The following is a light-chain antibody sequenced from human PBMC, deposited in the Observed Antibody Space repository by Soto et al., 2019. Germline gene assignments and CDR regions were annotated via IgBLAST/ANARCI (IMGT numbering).Light chain of an antibody. CDR2: DAS. V-gene: IGKV1-5*01. J-gene: IGKJ1*01. CDR1: QGITRW. CDR3: QQYNSLPWT. Sequence: DIQMTQSPSTLSASVGDRVTITCRASQGITRWLAWYQQKPGKAPNLLISDASILNSGVPSRFSGSGSGTEFTLTISSLQPDDLATYHCQQYNSLPWTFGQGTKVDIK.